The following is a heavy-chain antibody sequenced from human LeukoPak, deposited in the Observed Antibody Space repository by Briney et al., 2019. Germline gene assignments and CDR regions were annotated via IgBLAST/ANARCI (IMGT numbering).Heavy chain of an antibody. Sequence: SETLSLTCAVYGASFSGYYWSWIRQPPGKGLEWIGEINHSGSTNYNPSLKSRVTISVDTSKNQFSLKLSSVTAADTAVYYCARGHVWLLRFDYWGQGTLVTVSS. CDR1: GASFSGYY. V-gene: IGHV4-34*01. CDR2: INHSGST. J-gene: IGHJ4*02. D-gene: IGHD3-22*01. CDR3: ARGHVWLLRFDY.